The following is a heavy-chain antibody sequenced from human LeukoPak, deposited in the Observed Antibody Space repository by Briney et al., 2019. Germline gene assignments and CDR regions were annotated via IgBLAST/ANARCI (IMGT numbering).Heavy chain of an antibody. Sequence: SETLSLTCTVSGGSISSSSYYWGWIRQPPGKGLEWIGSIYYSGSTYCNPSLKSRVTISVDTSKNQFSLKLSSVTAADTAVYYCAREKAEVVVITGYFDYWGQGTLVTVSS. D-gene: IGHD3-22*01. CDR3: AREKAEVVVITGYFDY. CDR2: IYYSGST. V-gene: IGHV4-39*02. CDR1: GGSISSSSYY. J-gene: IGHJ4*02.